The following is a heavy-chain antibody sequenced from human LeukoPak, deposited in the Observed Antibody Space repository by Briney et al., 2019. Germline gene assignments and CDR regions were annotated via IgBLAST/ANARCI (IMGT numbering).Heavy chain of an antibody. CDR1: GYTFTGYY. Sequence: GASVKVSCKASGYTFTGYYMHWVRQAPGQGLEWMGWINPNSGGTNYAQKFQGRVTMTRDTSISTAYMELSRLRSDDTAVYYCAREGFVGATGANWFDPWGQGTLVTVSS. J-gene: IGHJ5*02. D-gene: IGHD1-26*01. CDR3: AREGFVGATGANWFDP. V-gene: IGHV1-2*02. CDR2: INPNSGGT.